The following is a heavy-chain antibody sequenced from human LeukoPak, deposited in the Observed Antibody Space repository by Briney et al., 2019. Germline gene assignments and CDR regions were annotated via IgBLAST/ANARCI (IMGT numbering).Heavy chain of an antibody. CDR1: GFTFSSYA. CDR2: IKSKTDGGTT. V-gene: IGHV3-15*01. J-gene: IGHJ3*02. CDR3: TTSTIGAFDI. D-gene: IGHD3-9*01. Sequence: PGGSLRLSCAASGFTFSSYAMSWVRQAPGKGLEWVGRIKSKTDGGTTDYAAPVKGRFTISRDDSKNTLYLQMNSLKTEDTAVYYCTTSTIGAFDIWGQGTMVTVSS.